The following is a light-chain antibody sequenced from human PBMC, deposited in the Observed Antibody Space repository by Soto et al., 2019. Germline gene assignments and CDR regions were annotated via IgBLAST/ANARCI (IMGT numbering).Light chain of an antibody. CDR1: SSDVGGYNY. V-gene: IGLV2-14*03. CDR2: DVT. J-gene: IGLJ1*01. Sequence: QSALTQPASVSGSPGQSVTISCSGTSSDVGGYNYVYWHQHHPGKAPKLLIYDVTNRPSGVSNRFSASKSDNTASLTISGLQPEDEADYYCSSYTSRSYYVFGTGTKLTVL. CDR3: SSYTSRSYYV.